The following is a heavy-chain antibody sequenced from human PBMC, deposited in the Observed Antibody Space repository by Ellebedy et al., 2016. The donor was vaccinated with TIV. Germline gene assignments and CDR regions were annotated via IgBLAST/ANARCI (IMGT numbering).Heavy chain of an antibody. Sequence: AASVKVSCKASGYTLMSYGICWVRQAPGQGLEWMGWVSPYDGNTNYAQKFQGRVTMTIDTSTCTGYMELRSLRSDDTAVYYCARGFRYGSGRWPLDHWGQGTLVTVSS. CDR1: GYTLMSYG. CDR3: ARGFRYGSGRWPLDH. V-gene: IGHV1-18*01. D-gene: IGHD4-23*01. CDR2: VSPYDGNT. J-gene: IGHJ4*02.